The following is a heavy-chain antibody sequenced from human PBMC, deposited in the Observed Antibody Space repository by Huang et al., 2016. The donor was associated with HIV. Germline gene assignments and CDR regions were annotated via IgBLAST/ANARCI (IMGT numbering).Heavy chain of an antibody. CDR2: IYPGDSDT. CDR3: ARQVVGDFVVEPTGLGAFDI. J-gene: IGHJ3*02. D-gene: IGHD2-2*01. CDR1: GYTFNGYW. V-gene: IGHV5-51*01. Sequence: EVQLVQSGAVVKKPGESLKISCKGSGYTFNGYWIGWVGPMPGKGLEWMGLIYPGDSDTTSCPSFQGHFTISADKSISTAYLQWSGLKASDTAMYYCARQVVGDFVVEPTGLGAFDIWGQGTMVTVSS.